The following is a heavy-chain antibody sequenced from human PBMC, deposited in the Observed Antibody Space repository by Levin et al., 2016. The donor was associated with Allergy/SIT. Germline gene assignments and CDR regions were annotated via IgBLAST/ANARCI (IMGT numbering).Heavy chain of an antibody. Sequence: ASVKVSCKASGYTFTSYGISWVRQAPGQGLEWMGWISAYNGNTNYAQKLQGRVTMTTDTSTSTAYMELRSLRSDDTAVYYCARDCSSTSCQDYYYYYMDVWGKGTTVTVSS. V-gene: IGHV1-18*01. CDR3: ARDCSSTSCQDYYYYYMDV. CDR2: ISAYNGNT. CDR1: GYTFTSYG. D-gene: IGHD2-2*01. J-gene: IGHJ6*03.